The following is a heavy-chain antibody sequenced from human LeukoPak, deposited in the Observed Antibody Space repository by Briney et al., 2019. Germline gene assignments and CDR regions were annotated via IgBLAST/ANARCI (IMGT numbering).Heavy chain of an antibody. V-gene: IGHV3-21*01. Sequence: PGGSLRLSCAASGFTFSSYSMNWVRQAPGKGLEWVSSISSSSSYIYYADSVKGRFTISRDNAKRSVYLQMNSLGVEDTAIYYCARDIHSVAFDIWGQGTVVTVSS. CDR2: ISSSSSYI. CDR1: GFTFSSYS. CDR3: ARDIHSVAFDI. J-gene: IGHJ3*02.